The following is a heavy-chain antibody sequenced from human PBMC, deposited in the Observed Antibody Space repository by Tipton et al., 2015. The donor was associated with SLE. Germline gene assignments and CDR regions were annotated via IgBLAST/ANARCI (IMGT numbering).Heavy chain of an antibody. D-gene: IGHD2-21*01. V-gene: IGHV4-59*01. CDR3: ATTYCACECPTGASWVRFYYQMDV. Sequence: TLSLTCTVYGGSINTYYWTWIRQPPGKGLEWIGYINYSGSTNYNPSLKSRVTISVDTTKNQFSLKLSAVTAADTAVYYCATTYCACECPTGASWVRFYYQMDVWRKGTTVPVSS. J-gene: IGHJ6*03. CDR1: GGSINTYY. CDR2: INYSGST.